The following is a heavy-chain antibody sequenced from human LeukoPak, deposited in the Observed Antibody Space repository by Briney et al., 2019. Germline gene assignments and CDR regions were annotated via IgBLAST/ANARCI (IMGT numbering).Heavy chain of an antibody. CDR1: GFTFSSYA. V-gene: IGHV3-30-3*01. D-gene: IGHD5-12*01. J-gene: IGHJ4*02. Sequence: GRSLRLSCAASGFTFSSYAMHWVRQAPGKGLEWVAVISYDGSNKYYADSVEGRFTISRDNSKNTLYLQMNSLRAEDTAVYYCARDVGHVDIVATVGYYFDYWGQGTLVTVSS. CDR3: ARDVGHVDIVATVGYYFDY. CDR2: ISYDGSNK.